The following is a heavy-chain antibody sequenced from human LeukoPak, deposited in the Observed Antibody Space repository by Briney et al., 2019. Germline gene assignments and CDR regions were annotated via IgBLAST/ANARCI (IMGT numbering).Heavy chain of an antibody. V-gene: IGHV3-48*02. J-gene: IGHJ6*02. CDR2: ISSSSSTI. D-gene: IGHD2-2*01. CDR3: ARDRGYCSSTSCYYYGMDV. Sequence: GGSLRLSCAASGFTFSIYSMNWVRQAPGKGLEWVSYISSSSSTIYYADSVKGRFTISRDNAKNSLYLQMNSLRDEDTAVYYCARDRGYCSSTSCYYYGMDVWGQGATVTVSS. CDR1: GFTFSIYS.